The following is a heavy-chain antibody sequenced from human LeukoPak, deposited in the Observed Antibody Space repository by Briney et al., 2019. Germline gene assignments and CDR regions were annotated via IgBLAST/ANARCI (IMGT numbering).Heavy chain of an antibody. Sequence: GGSLRLSCAASGFTFSSFWLHWVRQAPGKGLVWVSRINTDGSSTNYADSVKGRFTISRDNAKNTLYLQMNSLRAEDTAVYYCARDPRASGSSPYWGQGTLVTVSS. V-gene: IGHV3-74*01. J-gene: IGHJ4*02. CDR1: GFTFSSFW. CDR2: INTDGSST. D-gene: IGHD1-26*01. CDR3: ARDPRASGSSPY.